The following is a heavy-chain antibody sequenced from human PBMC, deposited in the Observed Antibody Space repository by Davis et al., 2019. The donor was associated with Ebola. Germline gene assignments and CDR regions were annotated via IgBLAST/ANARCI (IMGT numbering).Heavy chain of an antibody. CDR3: ARLYGDYVG. D-gene: IGHD4-17*01. V-gene: IGHV4-39*01. Sequence: MPSETLSLTCTVSDDSISSFDYYWGWIRQPPGKGLEWIGTFNSTGRTYYNPSLKSRVTISVDTSKNQFSLKLSSVTAADTAVYYCARLYGDYVGWGQGTLVTVS. CDR2: FNSTGRT. CDR1: DDSISSFDYY. J-gene: IGHJ4*02.